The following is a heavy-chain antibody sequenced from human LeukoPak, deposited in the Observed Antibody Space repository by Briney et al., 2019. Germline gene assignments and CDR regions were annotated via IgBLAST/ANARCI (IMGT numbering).Heavy chain of an antibody. CDR1: GGSISSSNW. Sequence: SGTLSLTCAVSGGSISSSNWWSWVRQPPGKGLEWIGEIYHSGSTYYNPSLKSRVTISVDTSKNQFSLKLSSVTAADTAVYYCARDGEEAFDYWGQGTLVTVSS. V-gene: IGHV4-4*02. CDR3: ARDGEEAFDY. J-gene: IGHJ4*02. CDR2: IYHSGST.